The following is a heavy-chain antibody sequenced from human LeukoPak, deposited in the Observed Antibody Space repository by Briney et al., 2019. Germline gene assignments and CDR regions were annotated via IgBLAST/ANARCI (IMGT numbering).Heavy chain of an antibody. CDR2: ISGSGGST. D-gene: IGHD3-3*01. V-gene: IGHV3-23*01. J-gene: IGHJ3*02. Sequence: GGSLRLSCAASGFTFSSYAMSWVRQAPGKGLEWVPAISGSGGSTYYADSVKGRFTISRDNSKNTLYLQMNSLRAEDAAVYYCAKTSWDYDFWSGYQDAFDIWGQGTMVTVSS. CDR1: GFTFSSYA. CDR3: AKTSWDYDFWSGYQDAFDI.